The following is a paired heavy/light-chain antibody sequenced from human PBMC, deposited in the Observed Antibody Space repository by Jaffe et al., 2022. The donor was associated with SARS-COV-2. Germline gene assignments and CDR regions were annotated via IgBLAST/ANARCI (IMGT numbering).Light chain of an antibody. CDR1: NIGSKN. Sequence: SYELTQPLSVSVALGQTARITCGGNNIGSKNVHWYQQKPGQAPVLVIYRDSNRPSGIPERFSGSNSGNTATLTISRAQAGDEADYYCQVWDSSTANVFGTGTKVTVL. CDR3: QVWDSSTANV. CDR2: RDS. J-gene: IGLJ1*01. V-gene: IGLV3-9*01.
Heavy chain of an antibody. CDR2: IYYSGST. V-gene: IGHV4-30-4*01. Sequence: QVQLQESGPGLVKPSQTLSLTCTVSGGSISSGDYYWSWIRQPPGKGLEWIGYIYYSGSTYYNPSLKSRVTISVDTSKNQFSLKLSSVTAADTAVYYCARVVRWQYYFDYWGQGTLVTVSS. CDR3: ARVVRWQYYFDY. CDR1: GGSISSGDYY. D-gene: IGHD2-21*01. J-gene: IGHJ4*02.